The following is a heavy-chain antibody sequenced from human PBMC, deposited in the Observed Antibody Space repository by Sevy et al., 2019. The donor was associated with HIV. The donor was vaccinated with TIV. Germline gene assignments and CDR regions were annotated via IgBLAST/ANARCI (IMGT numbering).Heavy chain of an antibody. V-gene: IGHV3-48*02. CDR3: ARLYYDYVWGSYPFKDFDY. J-gene: IGHJ4*02. D-gene: IGHD3-16*01. CDR1: GFTFSSYS. Sequence: GGSLRLSCAASGFTFSSYSMNWVRQAPGKGLEWVSYISSSSSTIYYADSVKGRFTISRDNAKNSLYLQMNSLRDEDKAVYYCARLYYDYVWGSYPFKDFDYWGQGTLVTVSS. CDR2: ISSSSSTI.